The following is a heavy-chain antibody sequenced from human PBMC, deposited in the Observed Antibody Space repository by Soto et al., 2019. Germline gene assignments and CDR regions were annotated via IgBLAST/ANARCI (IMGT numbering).Heavy chain of an antibody. J-gene: IGHJ4*02. CDR3: ARDGWNIVATWVNFDY. Sequence: GGSLRLSCAASGFTFSSYWMHWVRQAPGKGLVWVSRINTDGSSTNYADSVKGRFTISRDNAKNTLYLQMNSLRAEDTAVYYCARDGWNIVATWVNFDYWGQGTLVTVSS. CDR2: INTDGSST. CDR1: GFTFSSYW. D-gene: IGHD5-12*01. V-gene: IGHV3-74*01.